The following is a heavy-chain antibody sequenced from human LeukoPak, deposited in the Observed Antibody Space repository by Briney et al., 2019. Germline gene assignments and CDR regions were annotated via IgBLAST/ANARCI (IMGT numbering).Heavy chain of an antibody. Sequence: PERSLRLSCAASGFTFSSYAMHWVRQAPGTGLEWVAVISRDGDNKHYADSVKGRFTISRDNSKNTLYLQMNSLRPEDTAVYCCARGKQQLDYFPYYGLDVWGQGTTVTVSS. CDR3: ARGKQQLDYFPYYGLDV. J-gene: IGHJ6*02. CDR1: GFTFSSYA. D-gene: IGHD6-13*01. CDR2: ISRDGDNK. V-gene: IGHV3-30-3*01.